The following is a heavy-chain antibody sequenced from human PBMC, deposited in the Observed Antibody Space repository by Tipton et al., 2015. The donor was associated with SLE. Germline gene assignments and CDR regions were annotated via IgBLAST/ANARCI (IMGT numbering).Heavy chain of an antibody. J-gene: IGHJ4*02. Sequence: SLRLSCAASGFTFSSYGMSWVRQAPGKGLEWVSAISGSGGSTYYADSVKGRFTISRDNSKNTLYLQMNSLRAEDTAVYYCAKGKYYYDSSGSPFDYWGQGTLVTVSS. CDR2: ISGSGGST. CDR1: GFTFSSYG. V-gene: IGHV3-23*01. CDR3: AKGKYYYDSSGSPFDY. D-gene: IGHD3-22*01.